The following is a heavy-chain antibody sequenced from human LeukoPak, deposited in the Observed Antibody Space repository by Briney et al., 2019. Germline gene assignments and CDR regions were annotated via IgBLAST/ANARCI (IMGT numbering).Heavy chain of an antibody. CDR3: TKDPNGDYVGAFEP. CDR2: ITGGHYPT. V-gene: IGHV3-23*01. CDR1: GFTFSSYA. Sequence: GGSLRLSCAASGFTFSSYAMTWVRQAPGKGLEWVSSITGGHYPTYNTDSVKGRFTISRDNSKNTLYLQMNSLRADDTAVYYCTKDPNGDYVGAFEPWGQGTLVTVSS. D-gene: IGHD4-17*01. J-gene: IGHJ5*02.